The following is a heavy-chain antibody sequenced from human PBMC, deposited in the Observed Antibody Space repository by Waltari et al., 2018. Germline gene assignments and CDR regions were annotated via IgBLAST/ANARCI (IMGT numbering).Heavy chain of an antibody. CDR3: ATSRSTAYYSLYYFDY. D-gene: IGHD3-22*01. CDR2: IHYSAGT. J-gene: IGHJ4*02. Sequence: QVQLQESGPGLVKPSETLSLTCTVSSASISNFYWSWIRQPPGRGLEWIAYIHYSAGTKDNTSLESRVTMSVGTSKNQFSLNLTSVTAADTAVYYCATSRSTAYYSLYYFDYWGQGTPVTV. CDR1: SASISNFY. V-gene: IGHV4-59*08.